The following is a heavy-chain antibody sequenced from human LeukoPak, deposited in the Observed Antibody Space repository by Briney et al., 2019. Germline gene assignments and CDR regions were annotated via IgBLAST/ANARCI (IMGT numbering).Heavy chain of an antibody. Sequence: GGSLRLSCAASGFTFSNYWMSWLRQAPGKGLEWVANIKQDGSEKYYVDSVKGRFTISRDNAKNSLYLQMNSLRAEDTAVYYCARNVIGELLLNYWGQGTLVTVSS. CDR3: ARNVIGELLLNY. CDR1: GFTFSNYW. CDR2: IKQDGSEK. V-gene: IGHV3-7*01. J-gene: IGHJ4*02. D-gene: IGHD3-10*01.